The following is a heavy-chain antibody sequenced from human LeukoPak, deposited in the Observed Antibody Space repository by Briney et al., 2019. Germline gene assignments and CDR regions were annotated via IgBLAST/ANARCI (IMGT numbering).Heavy chain of an antibody. CDR3: AKEGLETYYYDSSGYQFDY. CDR2: ISGSGGST. Sequence: PGGSLRLSCAASGFTFSSYAMSWVRQAPGKGLEWVSAISGSGGSTYYADSVKGRFTISRDNSKNTLYLQMNSLRAEDTAVYYCAKEGLETYYYDSSGYQFDYWGQGTLVTVSS. CDR1: GFTFSSYA. D-gene: IGHD3-22*01. J-gene: IGHJ4*02. V-gene: IGHV3-23*01.